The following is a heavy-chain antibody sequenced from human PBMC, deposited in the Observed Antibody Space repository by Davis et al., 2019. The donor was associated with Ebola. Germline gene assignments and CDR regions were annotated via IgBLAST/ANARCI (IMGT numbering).Heavy chain of an antibody. V-gene: IGHV3-21*01. CDR3: ARDPVRQQLVRRSNYYYYYGMDV. Sequence: GESPKISCAASGFTFSTYSMYWVRQAPGKGLEWVSSISSSAYYIYYADSLKGRFTISRDNAKNSLYLQVNSLRDEDTAVYYCARDPVRQQLVRRSNYYYYYGMDVWGKGTTVTVSS. J-gene: IGHJ6*04. CDR1: GFTFSTYS. D-gene: IGHD6-6*01. CDR2: ISSSAYYI.